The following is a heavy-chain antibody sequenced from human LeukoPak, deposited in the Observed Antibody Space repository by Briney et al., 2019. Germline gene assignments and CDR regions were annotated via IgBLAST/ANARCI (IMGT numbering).Heavy chain of an antibody. CDR1: GFTFSDYY. D-gene: IGHD3-3*01. CDR2: ISSSGSTI. Sequence: GGSLRLSCAASGFTFSDYYMSWIRQAPGKGLEWVSYISSSGSTIYYADSVKGRFTISRDNAKNSLYLQMNSLRAEDTAVYYCTAENDFWSGNTLIGWFDPWGQGTLVTVSS. J-gene: IGHJ5*02. CDR3: TAENDFWSGNTLIGWFDP. V-gene: IGHV3-11*01.